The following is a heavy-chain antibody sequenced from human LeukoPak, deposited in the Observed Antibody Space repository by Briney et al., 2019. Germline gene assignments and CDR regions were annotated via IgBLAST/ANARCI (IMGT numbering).Heavy chain of an antibody. Sequence: GASVKVSCKASGYTFTEYHIYWLRQAPGQGLEWMAWIFPKTGATTYAQDFKDRVTVTSDTSMRTAYMELRALTSDDTAVYFCARTGAGSGLTYWGLGAQVTVSS. D-gene: IGHD3-22*01. V-gene: IGHV1-2*02. CDR2: IFPKTGAT. CDR1: GYTFTEYH. CDR3: ARTGAGSGLTY. J-gene: IGHJ4*01.